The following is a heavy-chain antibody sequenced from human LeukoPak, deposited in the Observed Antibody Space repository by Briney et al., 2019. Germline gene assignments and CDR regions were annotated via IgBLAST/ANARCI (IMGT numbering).Heavy chain of an antibody. J-gene: IGHJ4*02. D-gene: IGHD3-22*01. CDR1: GFTFSSYA. V-gene: IGHV3-30*04. Sequence: GESLRLSCAASGFTFSSYAMHWVRQAPGKGLEWVAVISYDGSNKYYADSVKGRFTISRDNSKNTLYLQMNSLRAEDTAVYYCARDTGDSSGYSTFDYWGQGTLVTVSS. CDR2: ISYDGSNK. CDR3: ARDTGDSSGYSTFDY.